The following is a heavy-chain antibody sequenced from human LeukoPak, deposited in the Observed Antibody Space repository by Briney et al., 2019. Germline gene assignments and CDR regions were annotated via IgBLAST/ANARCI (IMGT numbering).Heavy chain of an antibody. CDR2: ISGSGGST. V-gene: IGHV3-23*01. Sequence: GGSLRLSCAASGFTFSSYAMSWVRQAPGKGLEWVSAISGSGGSTYYADSVKGRFTISRDNSKNTLYLQMNSLRAEDTAVYYCAREGGFAGLALAGLDYWGQGTLVTVSS. CDR3: AREGGFAGLALAGLDY. CDR1: GFTFSSYA. J-gene: IGHJ4*02. D-gene: IGHD6-19*01.